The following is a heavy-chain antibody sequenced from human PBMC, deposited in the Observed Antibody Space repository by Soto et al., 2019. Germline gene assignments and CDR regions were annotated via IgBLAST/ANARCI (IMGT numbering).Heavy chain of an antibody. D-gene: IGHD3-22*01. Sequence: PGGSLRLSCATSGFTFINYAIHCFRQSPFKGLEWVAVISYDGSNKFYADSVRGRFTISRDNSKNTLYLQMNSLRAGDTAVYYCARDFESYDSSDRFDYWGQGTLVTVSS. CDR2: ISYDGSNK. J-gene: IGHJ4*02. CDR1: GFTFINYA. CDR3: ARDFESYDSSDRFDY. V-gene: IGHV3-30-3*01.